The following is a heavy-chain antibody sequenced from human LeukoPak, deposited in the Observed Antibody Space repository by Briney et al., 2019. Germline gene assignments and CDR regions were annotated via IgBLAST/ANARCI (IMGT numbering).Heavy chain of an antibody. Sequence: GESLKISCKGSGYSFTSYWIGWVRQMPGKGLEWMGIIYPGDSDTRYSPSFQGQVTISADKSISTAYLQWSSLKASDTAIYYCARRFCSSTSCYSILDDAFDIWGQGTMVTVSS. CDR2: IYPGDSDT. D-gene: IGHD2-2*01. J-gene: IGHJ3*02. CDR3: ARRFCSSTSCYSILDDAFDI. V-gene: IGHV5-51*01. CDR1: GYSFTSYW.